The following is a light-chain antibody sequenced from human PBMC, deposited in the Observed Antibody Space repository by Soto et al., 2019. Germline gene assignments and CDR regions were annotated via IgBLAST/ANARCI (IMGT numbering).Light chain of an antibody. CDR1: QSVSSN. J-gene: IGKJ1*01. V-gene: IGKV3-15*01. Sequence: EIVMTQSPATLSVSPGERATLSCRASQSVSSNLAWYQQKPGQAPRLLIYGASTRATGIPARFSGSGSGTEFTLTISSLQSEDFAVYYCQQYNPYSRTFGQGTKVDIK. CDR2: GAS. CDR3: QQYNPYSRT.